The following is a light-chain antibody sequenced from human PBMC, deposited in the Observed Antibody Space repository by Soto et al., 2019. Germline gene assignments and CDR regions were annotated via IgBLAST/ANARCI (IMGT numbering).Light chain of an antibody. V-gene: IGKV1-39*01. CDR2: AAS. Sequence: DIQITQYPSSLSASVGDRVTITCRASQSISSYLNWYQQKPGKAPKLLIYAASSLQSGVPSRFSGSGSGTDFTLTISSLQPEDFATYYCQQSYSTLTFGGGTRWIS. CDR3: QQSYSTLT. J-gene: IGKJ4*01. CDR1: QSISSY.